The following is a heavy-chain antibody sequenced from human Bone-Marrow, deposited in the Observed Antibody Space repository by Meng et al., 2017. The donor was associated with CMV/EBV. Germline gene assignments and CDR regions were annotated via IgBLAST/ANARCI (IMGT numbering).Heavy chain of an antibody. J-gene: IGHJ6*02. V-gene: IGHV1-2*02. CDR2: INPNSGGT. Sequence: ASVKVSCKASGYTFTGYYMHWVRQAPGQGLEWMGWINPNSGGTNYAQKFQGRVTMTGDTSITTAYMELSRLRSDDMAVYYCARVKRYCTGGSCSSTGYYGMDVWGQGNTVTVSS. D-gene: IGHD2-15*01. CDR3: ARVKRYCTGGSCSSTGYYGMDV. CDR1: GYTFTGYY.